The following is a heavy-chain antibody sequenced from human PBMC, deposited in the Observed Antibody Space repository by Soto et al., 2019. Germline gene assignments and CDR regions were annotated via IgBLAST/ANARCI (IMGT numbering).Heavy chain of an antibody. CDR2: ISSSSSYT. J-gene: IGHJ3*02. CDR1: GFTFSDYY. Sequence: QVQLLESGGGLVKPGGSLRLSCAASGFTFSDYYMSWIRQAPGKGLEWVSDISSSSSYTNYADSVKGRFTISRDNAKNSLYHQMNSLIAEDTAVYYCARDLYYDDSRGDAFDIWGQGTMVTVSS. V-gene: IGHV3-11*06. CDR3: ARDLYYDDSRGDAFDI. D-gene: IGHD3-22*01.